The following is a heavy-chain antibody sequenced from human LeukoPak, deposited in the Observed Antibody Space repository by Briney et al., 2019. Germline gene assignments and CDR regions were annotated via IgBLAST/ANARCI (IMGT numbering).Heavy chain of an antibody. CDR2: ISDSDSGT. Sequence: GGSLRLSCAASGFTFRSYAMSWVRQAPGKGLEWVSAISDSDSGTYYADSVKGRFTISRDNSKNTLYLQMNSLRAEDTAVYYCAKGYGYSSSWTSNYYFYGLDVWGQGTTVTVSS. D-gene: IGHD6-13*01. CDR3: AKGYGYSSSWTSNYYFYGLDV. V-gene: IGHV3-23*01. J-gene: IGHJ6*02. CDR1: GFTFRSYA.